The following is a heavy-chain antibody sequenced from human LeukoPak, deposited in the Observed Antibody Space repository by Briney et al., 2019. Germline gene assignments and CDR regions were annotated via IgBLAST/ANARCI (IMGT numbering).Heavy chain of an antibody. CDR1: GFTFSSYA. CDR3: AKDLGGFHARMATISVDY. V-gene: IGHV3-23*01. CDR2: ISGSGGST. J-gene: IGHJ4*02. Sequence: GGSLRLSCAASGFTFSSYAMSWVRQAPGKGLEWVSAISGSGGSTYYADSGKGRFTISRDNSKNTLYLQMNSLRAEDTAVYYCAKDLGGFHARMATISVDYWGQGTLVTVSS. D-gene: IGHD5-12*01.